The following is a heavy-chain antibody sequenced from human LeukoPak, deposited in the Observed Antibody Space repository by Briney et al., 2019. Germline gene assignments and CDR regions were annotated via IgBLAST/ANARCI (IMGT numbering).Heavy chain of an antibody. CDR1: GGSVSSGGYY. CDR3: AGDIGGMAGTLGWFDP. D-gene: IGHD5-24*01. V-gene: IGHV4-61*08. J-gene: IGHJ5*02. Sequence: KPSETLSLTCTVSGGSVSSGGYYWSWIRQPPGKGLEWIGYIYYSGSTSYKPSLKSRVTISVDTSKNQFSLKLSSVTAADTAVYYCAGDIGGMAGTLGWFDPWGQGTLVTVSS. CDR2: IYYSGST.